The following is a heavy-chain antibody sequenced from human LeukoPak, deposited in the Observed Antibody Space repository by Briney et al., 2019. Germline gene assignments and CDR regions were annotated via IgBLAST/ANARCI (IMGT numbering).Heavy chain of an antibody. J-gene: IGHJ3*02. CDR3: AKSLFTSAHGSGRAFDI. D-gene: IGHD3-10*01. Sequence: GGSLRLSCAASGFTFSSYAMSWVRQAPGKGLEWGSSISGSGGSTYYADSVKGRFTISRDNSKETLYLQMNSLRAEDTALYYCAKSLFTSAHGSGRAFDIWGQGTMVTVSS. CDR2: ISGSGGST. CDR1: GFTFSSYA. V-gene: IGHV3-23*01.